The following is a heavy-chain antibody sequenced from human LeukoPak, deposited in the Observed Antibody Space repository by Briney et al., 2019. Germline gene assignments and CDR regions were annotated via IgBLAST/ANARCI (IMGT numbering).Heavy chain of an antibody. Sequence: GRSLRLSCAASGFIFNNYAMSWVRQAPGKGLEWVSTISGSGGGTHYADSVKGRFTISRDNSKNTLYLQMNSLRAEDTAVYYCARCGGSAWCADLDYWGQGTLVTVSS. D-gene: IGHD6-19*01. CDR3: ARCGGSAWCADLDY. V-gene: IGHV3-23*01. CDR2: ISGSGGGT. J-gene: IGHJ4*02. CDR1: GFIFNNYA.